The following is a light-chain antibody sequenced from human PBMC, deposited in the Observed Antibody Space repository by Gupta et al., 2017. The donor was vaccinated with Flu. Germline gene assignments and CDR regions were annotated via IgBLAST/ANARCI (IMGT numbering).Light chain of an antibody. J-gene: IGKJ1*01. CDR2: AAS. CDR3: QQYYSYPRT. Sequence: AIRMTQSPSSFSASTGDRVTITCRASQGISSYLAWYQQKPGKAPKLLSYAASTLQSGVPSRFSRSGSGTDFTLTISCLQSEDFATYYCQQYYSYPRTFGQGTKVEIK. CDR1: QGISSY. V-gene: IGKV1-8*01.